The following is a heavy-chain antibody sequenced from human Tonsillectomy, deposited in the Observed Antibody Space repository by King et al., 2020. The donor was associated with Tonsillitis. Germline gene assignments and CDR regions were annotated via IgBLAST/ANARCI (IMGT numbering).Heavy chain of an antibody. CDR3: AKDLPDYGGNSGWYFDL. CDR1: GFTFSSYA. J-gene: IGHJ2*01. D-gene: IGHD4-23*01. Sequence: LVQSGGGLVQPGGSLRLSCAASGFTFSSYAMSWVRQAPGKGLEWVSAISGSGGSTYYADSVKGRFTISRDNSKNTLYLQMNSLRAEDTAVYYCAKDLPDYGGNSGWYFDLWGRGTLVTVSS. V-gene: IGHV3-23*04. CDR2: ISGSGGST.